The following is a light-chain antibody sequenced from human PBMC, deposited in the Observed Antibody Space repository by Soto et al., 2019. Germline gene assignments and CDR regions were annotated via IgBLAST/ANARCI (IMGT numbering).Light chain of an antibody. CDR1: SSDVGSYNL. J-gene: IGLJ1*01. Sequence: LTQPASVSGSPGQSITISCTGTSSDVGSYNLVSWYQQHPGKAPKLMIYEGSKRPSGVSNRFSGSKSGNTASLTISGLQAEDEADYYCCSYAGSSCYVFGTGTKVTVL. CDR3: CSYAGSSCYV. V-gene: IGLV2-23*01. CDR2: EGS.